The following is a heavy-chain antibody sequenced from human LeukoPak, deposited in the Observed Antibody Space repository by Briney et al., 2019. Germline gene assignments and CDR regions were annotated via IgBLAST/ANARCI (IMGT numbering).Heavy chain of an antibody. D-gene: IGHD3-3*01. V-gene: IGHV3-7*01. CDR1: GFTFSKPW. J-gene: IGHJ4*02. Sequence: GGSLRLSCAASGFTFSKPWMSWVCQTPEKGLEWVANIKEDGSAKYHADSVKGRFTISRDNAKNSLYLQMNSLRAEDTAIYYCAKDDDGYYWGQGILVTVSS. CDR2: IKEDGSAK. CDR3: AKDDDGYY.